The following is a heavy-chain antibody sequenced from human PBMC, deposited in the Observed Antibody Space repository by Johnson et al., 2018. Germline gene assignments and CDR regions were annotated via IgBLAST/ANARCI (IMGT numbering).Heavy chain of an antibody. V-gene: IGHV3-33*01. J-gene: IGHJ6*02. CDR1: GFTFSDYG. CDR2: IWYDGSNK. Sequence: VQLVETGGGVVQPGRSLRLSCAASGFTFSDYGMHWVRQAPGKGLEWVAVIWYDGSNKYYADSVKGRFPISRDNSKNTLYVQMNSLRAEDTAVYYCARDGVSWDYYGMDVWGQGTTVTVSS. CDR3: ARDGVSWDYYGMDV. D-gene: IGHD1-26*01.